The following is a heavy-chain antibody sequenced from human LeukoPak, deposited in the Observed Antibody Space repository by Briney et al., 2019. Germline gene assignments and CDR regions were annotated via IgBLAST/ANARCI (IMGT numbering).Heavy chain of an antibody. Sequence: ASVKLSCKASGGTFSSYAISWVRPAPEQGLEWMGGIIPIFGTANYAQKFQGRVTITADKSTSTAYMELSSLRSEDTAVYYCARANPHYDILTGYARLDAFDIWGQGTMVTVSS. CDR3: ARANPHYDILTGYARLDAFDI. CDR2: IIPIFGTA. D-gene: IGHD3-9*01. J-gene: IGHJ3*02. V-gene: IGHV1-69*06. CDR1: GGTFSSYA.